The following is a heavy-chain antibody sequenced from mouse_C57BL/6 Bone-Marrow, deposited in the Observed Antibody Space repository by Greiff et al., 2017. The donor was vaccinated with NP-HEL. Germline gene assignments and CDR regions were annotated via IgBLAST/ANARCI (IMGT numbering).Heavy chain of an antibody. CDR1: GYAFSSSW. Sequence: QVQLKQSGPELVKPGASVKISCKASGYAFSSSWMNWVKQRPGKGLEWIGRIYPGDGDTNYNGKFKGKATLTADKSSSTAYMQLSSLTSEDSAVYFCARGWVVPGDYWGQGTSVTVSS. CDR3: ARGWVVPGDY. CDR2: IYPGDGDT. J-gene: IGHJ4*01. D-gene: IGHD1-1*01. V-gene: IGHV1-82*01.